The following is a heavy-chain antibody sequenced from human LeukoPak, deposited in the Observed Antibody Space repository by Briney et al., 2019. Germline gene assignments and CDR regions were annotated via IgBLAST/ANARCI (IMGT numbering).Heavy chain of an antibody. CDR2: TYYRSKWFN. Sequence: SQTLSLTCAISGDSVSSNSAAWIWIRQSPSRGLEWLGRTYYRSKWFNDYAVSVKSRITIKPETSKNQFSLQLNSVTPEDTAVYYCARALQTAMVTGWFDPWGQGTLVTVSS. J-gene: IGHJ5*02. CDR1: GDSVSSNSAA. CDR3: ARALQTAMVTGWFDP. V-gene: IGHV6-1*01. D-gene: IGHD5-18*01.